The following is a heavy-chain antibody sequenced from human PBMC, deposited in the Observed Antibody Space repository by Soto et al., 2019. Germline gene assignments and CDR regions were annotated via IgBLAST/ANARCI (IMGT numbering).Heavy chain of an antibody. D-gene: IGHD2-15*01. CDR3: TNYAFSGAPKAGAFDY. J-gene: IGHJ4*02. Sequence: GGSLRLSCAASGFTFTNHPMTWVRQAPGKGLEWVSTITVNGADTYYAGSVRGRFTISRDNSKNTLYLQMNSLRAEDTAVYYCTNYAFSGAPKAGAFDYWGQGTLVTVSS. CDR2: ITVNGADT. CDR1: GFTFTNHP. V-gene: IGHV3-23*01.